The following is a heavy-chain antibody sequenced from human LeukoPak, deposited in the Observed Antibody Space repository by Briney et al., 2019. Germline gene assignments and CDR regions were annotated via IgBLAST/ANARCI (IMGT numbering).Heavy chain of an antibody. V-gene: IGHV3-33*01. Sequence: TGGSLRLSCAASGLTFSSYGMHWVRQAPGKGLEWVAVIWYDGSNKYYADSVKGQFTISRDNSKNTLYLQMNSLRAEDTAVYYCARDGIAAAIDYWGQGTLVTVSS. J-gene: IGHJ4*02. CDR2: IWYDGSNK. CDR3: ARDGIAAAIDY. CDR1: GLTFSSYG. D-gene: IGHD6-13*01.